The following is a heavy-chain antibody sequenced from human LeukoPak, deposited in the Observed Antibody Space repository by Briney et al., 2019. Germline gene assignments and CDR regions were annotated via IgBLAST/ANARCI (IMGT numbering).Heavy chain of an antibody. CDR3: TSGRGFYYNT. CDR1: TFTFNNAW. V-gene: IGHV3-15*07. D-gene: IGHD3-22*01. Sequence: GGSLRLSCAASTFTFNNAWVNWVRQAPGKGLEWVGRIKSKTDGGTRDYAAPVKGRFTISRDDSTNTLYLQMNSLTTEDTAVYYCTSGRGFYYNTWDQGTLVTVSS. J-gene: IGHJ5*02. CDR2: IKSKTDGGTR.